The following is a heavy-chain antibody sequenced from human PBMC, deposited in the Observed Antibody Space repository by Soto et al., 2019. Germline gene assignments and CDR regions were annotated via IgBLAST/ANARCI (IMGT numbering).Heavy chain of an antibody. V-gene: IGHV1-69*01. Sequence: QVQLVQSGAEVKKPGSSVKVSCKASGGTFGSYAISWVRQAPGQGLEWMGGIIPIPGTANYAQKFQGRDVIAADESTSTAYIELSSLRSEDTAVYYCARSQGSSTSLEIYYYYYYGMDVWGQGTTVTVSS. CDR2: IIPIPGTA. J-gene: IGHJ6*02. D-gene: IGHD2-2*01. CDR3: ARSQGSSTSLEIYYYYYYGMDV. CDR1: GGTFGSYA.